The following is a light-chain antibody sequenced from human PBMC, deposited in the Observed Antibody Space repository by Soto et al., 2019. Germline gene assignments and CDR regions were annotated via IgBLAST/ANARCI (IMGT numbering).Light chain of an antibody. J-gene: IGLJ2*01. Sequence: QSVLTQPASVSGSPGQSITISCTGTSSDVDGYNYVSWYQYHPGTAPKLMIYDVNNRPSWVSNRFSGSKSGNTASLSMSGLQAEDVAEDYCSSFTVRRNTVIFGGGTKLTFL. CDR1: SSDVDGYNY. CDR2: DVN. V-gene: IGLV2-14*01. CDR3: SSFTVRRNTVI.